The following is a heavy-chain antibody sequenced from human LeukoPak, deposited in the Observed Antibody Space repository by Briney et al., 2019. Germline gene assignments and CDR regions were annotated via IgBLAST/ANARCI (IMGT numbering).Heavy chain of an antibody. Sequence: ASVKVSCKASGYTFTSYGISWVRQAPGQGLEWMGWISAYNGNTNYAQKLQGRVTMTTDTSTSTAYMELRSLRSDDTAVYYCARDPLVYCSGGSCYSDRVDETDAFDIWGQGTMVTVSS. CDR2: ISAYNGNT. CDR1: GYTFTSYG. CDR3: ARDPLVYCSGGSCYSDRVDETDAFDI. V-gene: IGHV1-18*01. J-gene: IGHJ3*02. D-gene: IGHD2-15*01.